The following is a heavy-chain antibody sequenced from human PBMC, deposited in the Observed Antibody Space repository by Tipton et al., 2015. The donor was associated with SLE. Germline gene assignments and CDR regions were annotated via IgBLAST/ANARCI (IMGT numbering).Heavy chain of an antibody. D-gene: IGHD1-26*01. J-gene: IGHJ4*02. V-gene: IGHV4-61*02. CDR1: GGSISSGSYY. CDR3: ARVMGALIDY. CDR2: IYTSGST. Sequence: TLSLTCTVSGGSISSGSYYWSWIRQPAGKGLEWIGRIYTSGSTNYNPSLKSRVTISVDTSKNQFSLKLSSVTAADTAVYYCARVMGALIDYWGQGTLVTVSS.